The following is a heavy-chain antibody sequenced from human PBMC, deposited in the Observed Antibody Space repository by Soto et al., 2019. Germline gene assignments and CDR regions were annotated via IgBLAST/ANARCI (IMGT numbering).Heavy chain of an antibody. CDR2: ISSSGSTI. V-gene: IGHV3-11*01. CDR3: ARDEGYDFSSGYPDY. D-gene: IGHD3-3*01. CDR1: GFTISDYY. Sequence: GGSLRLSCAASGFTISDYYMSWIRQAPGKGLEWVSYISSSGSTIYYADSVKGRFTISRDNAKNSLYLQMNSLRAEDTAVYYCARDEGYDFSSGYPDYRGPGTLVTLSS. J-gene: IGHJ4*02.